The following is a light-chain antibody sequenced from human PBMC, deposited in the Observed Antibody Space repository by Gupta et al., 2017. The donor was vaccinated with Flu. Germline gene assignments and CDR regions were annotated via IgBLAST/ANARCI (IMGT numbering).Light chain of an antibody. CDR2: AAS. Sequence: SASVGDRVTITCRASQSISSYLNWYQQKPGKAPKLLIYAASSFQSGVPSRFSGSGSGTDFTLTISSLQPEDFATYYCQRSYGTRSIFAHGAKQKI. CDR1: QSISSY. CDR3: QRSYGTRSI. V-gene: IGKV1-39*01. J-gene: IGKJ2*01.